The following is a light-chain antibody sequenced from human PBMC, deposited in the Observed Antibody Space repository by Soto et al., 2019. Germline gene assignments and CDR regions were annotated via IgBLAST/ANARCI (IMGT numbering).Light chain of an antibody. CDR3: GTWDDGLSAV. CDR1: SSNIGNNY. J-gene: IGLJ2*01. V-gene: IGLV1-51*01. CDR2: DNT. Sequence: QSVLTQPPSVAAAPGQRVTISCSGSSSNIGNNYVSWYQQLPGTAPKLLIYDNTKRPSGIPDRFSGSKSGTSATLGITGLQTGDEPDYYCGTWDDGLSAVFCGGTKLTVL.